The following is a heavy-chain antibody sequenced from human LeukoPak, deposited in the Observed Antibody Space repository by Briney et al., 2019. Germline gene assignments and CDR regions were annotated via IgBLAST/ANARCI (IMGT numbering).Heavy chain of an antibody. CDR3: AKDMSFDGDYGMGV. J-gene: IGHJ6*02. CDR2: ISWNGGGI. CDR1: GFTFDDYA. V-gene: IGHV3-9*01. Sequence: PGRSLRLSCAASGFTFDDYAMHWVRQGPGKGLEWVSGISWNGGGIGYVDSVKGRFTISRDNAKNSLYLQMNSLRAEDTAVYYCAKDMSFDGDYGMGVWGQGTTVTVSS. D-gene: IGHD3/OR15-3a*01.